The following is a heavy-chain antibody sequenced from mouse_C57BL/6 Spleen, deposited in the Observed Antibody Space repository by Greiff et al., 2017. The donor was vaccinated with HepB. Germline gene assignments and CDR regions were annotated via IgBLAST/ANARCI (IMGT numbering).Heavy chain of an antibody. CDR3: AIYDGYLYYFDY. CDR1: GYAFSSSW. D-gene: IGHD2-3*01. CDR2: IYPGDGDT. J-gene: IGHJ2*01. V-gene: IGHV1-82*01. Sequence: VQLQQSGPELVKPGASVKISCKASGYAFSSSWMNWVKQRPGKGLEWIGRIYPGDGDTNYNGKFKGKATLTADKSSSTASMQLSSLTSEDSAVYFCAIYDGYLYYFDYWGQGTTLTVSS.